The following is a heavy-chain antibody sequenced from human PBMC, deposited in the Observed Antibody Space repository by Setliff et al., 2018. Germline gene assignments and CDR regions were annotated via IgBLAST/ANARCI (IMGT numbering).Heavy chain of an antibody. J-gene: IGHJ5*02. D-gene: IGHD3-10*01. Sequence: PSETLSLTCTVYGGSFSNYYWGWIRQSPGKGLEWIGEIKDSGTTNYSPSLKSRGTISVDTSKTQVSLTLTSVTAADTAVYYCARDYQGGWFDPWGPGTLVTVSS. CDR3: ARDYQGGWFDP. V-gene: IGHV4-34*01. CDR2: IKDSGTT. CDR1: GGSFSNYY.